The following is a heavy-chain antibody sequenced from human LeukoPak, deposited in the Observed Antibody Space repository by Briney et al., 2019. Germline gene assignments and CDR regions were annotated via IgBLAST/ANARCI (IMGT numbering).Heavy chain of an antibody. J-gene: IGHJ4*02. CDR1: GGSISTYF. CDR2: IYHDGST. D-gene: IGHD6-19*01. Sequence: SETLSLTCTVSGGSISTYFWSWIRQPPGKGLEWIGYIYHDGSTNYNPSLNRRVAISVDTPQNEFSLKLTSVTAADTAVYYCARGEMYSSGWPYFDYWGQGTLVTVSS. CDR3: ARGEMYSSGWPYFDY. V-gene: IGHV4-59*12.